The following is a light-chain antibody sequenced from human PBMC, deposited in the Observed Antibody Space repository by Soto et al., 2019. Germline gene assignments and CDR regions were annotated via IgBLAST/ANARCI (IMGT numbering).Light chain of an antibody. CDR3: QQYDNWPPLT. Sequence: EVVMTQSPATLSVSPGERATLSCRASQNIATNLAWYQQRPGQAPRLLIHAASTRATGIPARFSGSGSGTEFTLTISSLQSEDFAVYYCQQYDNWPPLTFGGGTKVDI. V-gene: IGKV3-15*01. J-gene: IGKJ4*01. CDR2: AAS. CDR1: QNIATN.